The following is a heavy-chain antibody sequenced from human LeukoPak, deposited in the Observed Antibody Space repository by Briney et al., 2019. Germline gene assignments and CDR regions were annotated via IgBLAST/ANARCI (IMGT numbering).Heavy chain of an antibody. CDR2: ISSDGNGK. CDR3: AEDLLGHWSFDY. D-gene: IGHD1-1*01. CDR1: GITFSSYA. V-gene: IGHV3-30*18. J-gene: IGHJ4*02. Sequence: PGGSLRLSCAASGITFSSYAMHWVRQAPGKGLEWVTVISSDGNGKSYAHSVKGRFTISRDNSKNTVFLQMNSLRGEDTALYYCAEDLLGHWSFDYWGQGALVTVSS.